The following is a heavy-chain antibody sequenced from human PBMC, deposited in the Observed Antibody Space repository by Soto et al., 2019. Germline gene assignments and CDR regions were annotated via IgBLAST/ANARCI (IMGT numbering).Heavy chain of an antibody. CDR1: GFTFSRHS. CDR3: ARTRNGGVADSFDS. J-gene: IGHJ5*01. D-gene: IGHD3-3*01. CDR2: ISRDGSYI. V-gene: IGHV3-30*04. Sequence: XGSLRLTCAASGFTFSRHSIHWVRLTPGRGLEWVLAISRDGSYIYYTDSVKGRFTVARDNSKNTVFVQMNRLIPDDTALYFCARTRNGGVADSFDSWGQGTRVP.